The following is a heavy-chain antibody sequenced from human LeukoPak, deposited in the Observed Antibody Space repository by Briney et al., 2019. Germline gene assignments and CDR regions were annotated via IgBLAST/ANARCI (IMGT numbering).Heavy chain of an antibody. CDR3: ARDSRYNWNDGWFDP. D-gene: IGHD1-1*01. CDR1: GGTFSSYA. J-gene: IGHJ5*02. V-gene: IGHV1-69*13. CDR2: IIPIFGTA. Sequence: SVKVSCKASGGTFSSYALSWVRQAPGQGLEWMGGIIPIFGTANYAQKFQGRVTITADESTSTAHMELSSLRSEDTAVYYCARDSRYNWNDGWFDPWGQGTLVTVSS.